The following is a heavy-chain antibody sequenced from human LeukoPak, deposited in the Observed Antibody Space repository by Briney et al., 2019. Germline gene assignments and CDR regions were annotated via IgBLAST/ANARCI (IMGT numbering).Heavy chain of an antibody. CDR1: GFTFSSCS. V-gene: IGHV3-21*01. J-gene: IGHJ4*02. Sequence: PGGSLRLSCAASGFTFSSCSMNWVRQAPGKGLEWVSSISSSSSYIYYADSVKGRFTISRDNAKNSLYLQMNSLRAEDTAVYYCARDRGIAAAGRSNYFDYWGQGTLVTVSS. CDR3: ARDRGIAAAGRSNYFDY. D-gene: IGHD6-13*01. CDR2: ISSSSSYI.